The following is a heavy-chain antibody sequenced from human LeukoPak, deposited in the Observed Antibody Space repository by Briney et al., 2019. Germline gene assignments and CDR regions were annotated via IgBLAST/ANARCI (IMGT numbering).Heavy chain of an antibody. Sequence: ASVKVSCKASGYTFTGYYMFWVRQAPGQGLEWMGWINPNTGATKYAQNFQGRVTLTRDTSIRTTFMELSSLRSDDTAFYYCARDERFCNGENHYPDLGYWGQGTLVTVSS. CDR2: INPNTGAT. V-gene: IGHV1-2*02. J-gene: IGHJ4*02. CDR3: ARDERFCNGENHYPDLGY. D-gene: IGHD2-15*01. CDR1: GYTFTGYY.